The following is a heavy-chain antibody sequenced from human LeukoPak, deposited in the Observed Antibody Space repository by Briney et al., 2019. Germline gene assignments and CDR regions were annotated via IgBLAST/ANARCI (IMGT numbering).Heavy chain of an antibody. V-gene: IGHV3-9*01. Sequence: GGSLRLSCAASGFTFDDHAMHWVRQAPGKGLEWVSGISWNSGSIGYADSVKGRFTISRDNAKNSLYLQMNSLRAEDTALYYCAKDMDKFGYDSSGYYPHWGQGTLVTVSS. D-gene: IGHD3-22*01. CDR2: ISWNSGSI. J-gene: IGHJ4*02. CDR1: GFTFDDHA. CDR3: AKDMDKFGYDSSGYYPH.